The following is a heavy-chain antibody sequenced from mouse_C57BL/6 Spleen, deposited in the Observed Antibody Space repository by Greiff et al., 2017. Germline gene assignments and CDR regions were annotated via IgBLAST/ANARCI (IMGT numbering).Heavy chain of an antibody. CDR2: IDPSDSYT. V-gene: IGHV1-50*01. CDR1: GYTFTSYW. J-gene: IGHJ4*01. D-gene: IGHD1-1*01. CDR3: ARYYGSSYRAMDD. Sequence: QVQLQQPGAELVKPGASVKLSCKASGYTFTSYWMQWVKQRPGQGLEWIGEIDPSDSYTNYNQKFKGKATLTVDTSSSTAYMQLSSLTSEDSAVYDCARYYGSSYRAMDDWGQGTSVTVAS.